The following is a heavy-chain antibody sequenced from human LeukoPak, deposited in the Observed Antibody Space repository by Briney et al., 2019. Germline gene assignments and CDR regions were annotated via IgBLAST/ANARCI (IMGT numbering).Heavy chain of an antibody. Sequence: ASVKVSCKASGGTFSSYAISWVRQAPGQGLEWMGGIIPILGTANYAQKFQGRVTITADESTSTAYMELSSLRSEDTAVYYCAHYDSSGYFIDYWGQGTLVTVSS. V-gene: IGHV1-69*13. J-gene: IGHJ4*02. CDR1: GGTFSSYA. CDR2: IIPILGTA. CDR3: AHYDSSGYFIDY. D-gene: IGHD3-22*01.